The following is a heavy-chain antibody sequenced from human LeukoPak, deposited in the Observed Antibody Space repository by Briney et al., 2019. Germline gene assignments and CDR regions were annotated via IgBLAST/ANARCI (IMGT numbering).Heavy chain of an antibody. CDR2: ISGSGGST. CDR1: GFTFSSYA. J-gene: IGHJ4*02. D-gene: IGHD6-19*01. CDR3: AKGRWSSGWYYFDY. V-gene: IGHV3-23*01. Sequence: PGGSLRLSCAASGFTFSSYAMSWVRQAPGKGLEWVSAISGSGGSTYYADSVKGRFTISRDNSKNTQYLQMNSLRAEDTAVYYCAKGRWSSGWYYFDYWGQGTLVTVSS.